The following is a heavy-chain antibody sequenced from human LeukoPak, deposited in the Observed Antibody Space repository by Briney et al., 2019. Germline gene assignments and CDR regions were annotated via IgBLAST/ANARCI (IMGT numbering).Heavy chain of an antibody. J-gene: IGHJ3*02. CDR1: GFTVSSNS. Sequence: GGSLRLSCTVSGFTVSSNSMSWVRQAPGKGLEWVSSISSSSNYIYYADSVKGRFTISRDNAKNSLYLQMNSLRAEDTAVYYCARVSILIVPYYAYIWGQGTMVTVSS. CDR2: ISSSSNYI. V-gene: IGHV3-21*01. D-gene: IGHD2/OR15-2a*01. CDR3: ARVSILIVPYYAYI.